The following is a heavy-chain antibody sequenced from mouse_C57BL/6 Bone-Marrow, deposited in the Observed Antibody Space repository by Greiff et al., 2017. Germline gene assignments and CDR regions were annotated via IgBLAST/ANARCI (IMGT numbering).Heavy chain of an antibody. V-gene: IGHV1-9*01. CDR3: ARGGNLGYGSSQWCFEV. CDR1: GYTFTGYW. J-gene: IGHJ1*03. D-gene: IGHD1-1*01. CDR2: ILPGSGST. Sequence: QVHVKQSGAELMQPGASVKLSCKATGYTFTGYWIEWVKQRPGHGLEWIGEILPGSGSTNYNEKFKGKATFTADTSSNTAYMHLSSLTTEDSAIKYCARGGNLGYGSSQWCFEVWGTGPTVTV.